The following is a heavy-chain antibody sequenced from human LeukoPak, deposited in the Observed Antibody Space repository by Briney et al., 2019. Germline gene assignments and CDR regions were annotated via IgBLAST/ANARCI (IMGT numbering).Heavy chain of an antibody. V-gene: IGHV4-39*07. CDR3: AREFLLPMVKGRENWFDP. CDR1: GGSISSSSYY. Sequence: PSETLSLTCTVSGGSISSSSYYWGWIRQPPGKGLEWIGEIYHSGSTNYNPSLKSRVTISVDKSKNQFSLKLSSVTAADTAVYYCAREFLLPMVKGRENWFDPWGQGTLVTVSS. J-gene: IGHJ5*02. D-gene: IGHD4/OR15-4a*01. CDR2: IYHSGST.